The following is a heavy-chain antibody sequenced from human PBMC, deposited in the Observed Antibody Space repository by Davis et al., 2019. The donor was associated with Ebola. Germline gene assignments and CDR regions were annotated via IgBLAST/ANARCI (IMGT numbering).Heavy chain of an antibody. CDR2: ISGGGRTI. CDR3: AKGLDTAMVTEDY. CDR1: GFTFSDYY. J-gene: IGHJ4*01. V-gene: IGHV3-11*04. Sequence: GESLKISCAASGFTFSDYYMSWIRQAPGKGLEWVSYISGGGRTIYYADSVKGRFTMSRDNAKNSLYLQMNSLRAEDTAVYYCAKGLDTAMVTEDYWGQGTLVTVSS. D-gene: IGHD5-18*01.